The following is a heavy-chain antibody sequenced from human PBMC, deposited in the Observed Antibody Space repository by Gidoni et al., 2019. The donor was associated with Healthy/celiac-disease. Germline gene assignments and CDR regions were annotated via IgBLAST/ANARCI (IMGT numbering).Heavy chain of an antibody. CDR1: GFPFSSYG. CDR2: ISYDGSNK. J-gene: IGHJ2*01. Sequence: QVQLVESVGGVVQPGRSLRLSCAASGFPFSSYGMHWVRQAPGKGLEWVAVISYDGSNKYYADSVKGRFTISRDNSKNTLYLQMNSLRAEDTAVYYCAKDRGSVTTKGYFDLWGRGTLVTVSS. CDR3: AKDRGSVTTKGYFDL. D-gene: IGHD4-17*01. V-gene: IGHV3-30*18.